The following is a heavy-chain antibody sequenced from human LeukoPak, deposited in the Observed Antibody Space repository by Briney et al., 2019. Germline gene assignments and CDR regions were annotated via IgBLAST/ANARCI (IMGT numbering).Heavy chain of an antibody. Sequence: SETLSLACTVSGGSISSYYWGWIRQPPGKGLEWIGSIYHSGSTYYDPSLKSRVTISVDTSKNQFSLKLSSVTAADTAVYYCARSLRVAVIASPCYFDYWGQGTLVTVSS. D-gene: IGHD2-21*01. CDR2: IYHSGST. CDR3: ARSLRVAVIASPCYFDY. J-gene: IGHJ4*02. V-gene: IGHV4-38-2*02. CDR1: GGSISSYY.